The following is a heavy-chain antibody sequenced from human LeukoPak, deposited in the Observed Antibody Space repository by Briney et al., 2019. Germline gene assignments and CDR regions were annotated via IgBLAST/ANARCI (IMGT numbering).Heavy chain of an antibody. D-gene: IGHD2-15*01. J-gene: IGHJ4*02. CDR1: GFSLSTSGMR. CDR3: ARTYCSAGSCYFLFDC. V-gene: IGHV2-70*04. Sequence: SGPTLVKPTQTLTLTCTFSGFSLSTSGMRVSWIRQPPGKALEWLARIDWDDDKSYSTSLKTRLTISKDTSKDQVVLTMTNMDPVDTATYYCARTYCSAGSCYFLFDCWGQGTLVTVSS. CDR2: IDWDDDK.